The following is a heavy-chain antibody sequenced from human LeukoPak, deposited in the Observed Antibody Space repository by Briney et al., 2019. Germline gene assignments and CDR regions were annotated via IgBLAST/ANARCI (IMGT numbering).Heavy chain of an antibody. D-gene: IGHD5-24*01. Sequence: PSETLSLTCTVSGDSISSGGYYWSWVRQHPRKGLEWIGYIFYRGGTYYNPSLKSRVTISVDTSKNQFSLKLNSVTAADTAVYYCARGERRLQARFDYWGQGSLVTVSS. CDR3: ARGERRLQARFDY. CDR1: GDSISSGGYY. V-gene: IGHV4-31*03. CDR2: IFYRGGT. J-gene: IGHJ4*02.